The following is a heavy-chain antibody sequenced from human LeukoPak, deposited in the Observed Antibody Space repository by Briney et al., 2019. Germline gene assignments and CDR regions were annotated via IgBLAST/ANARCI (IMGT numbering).Heavy chain of an antibody. CDR3: AKPSPPYYDFWSGYSAFDY. J-gene: IGHJ4*02. V-gene: IGHV3-23*01. CDR2: ISGSGGST. D-gene: IGHD3-3*01. CDR1: GFTFSSYA. Sequence: GGSLRLSCAASGFTFSSYAMSWVRQAPGKGLEWVSAISGSGGSTYYADSVKGRFTISRDNSKNTLYLQMNSLRAEDTAVYYCAKPSPPYYDFWSGYSAFDYWGQETLVTVSS.